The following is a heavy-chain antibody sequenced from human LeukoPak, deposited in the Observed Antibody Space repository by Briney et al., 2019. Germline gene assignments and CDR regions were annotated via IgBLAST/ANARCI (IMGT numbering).Heavy chain of an antibody. V-gene: IGHV3-23*01. CDR1: GFTFSSYG. J-gene: IGHJ4*02. CDR2: ISGSGGST. CDR3: ARVAYSYGHIDY. D-gene: IGHD5-18*01. Sequence: PGGSLRLSCAASGFTFSSYGMSWVRQAPGKGLEWVSAISGSGGSTYYADSVKGRFTISRDNSKNTLYLQMNSLRAEDTAVYYCARVAYSYGHIDYWGQGTLVTVSS.